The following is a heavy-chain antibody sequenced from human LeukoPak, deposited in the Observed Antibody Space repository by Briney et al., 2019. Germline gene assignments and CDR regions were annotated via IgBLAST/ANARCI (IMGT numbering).Heavy chain of an antibody. CDR1: GFTFSSYA. D-gene: IGHD2-15*01. V-gene: IGHV3-23*01. Sequence: QPGGSLRLSCAASGFTFSSYAMSWVRPAPGKGLEWVSAISGSGGSTYYADSVKGRFTISRDNSKNTLYLQMNSLRAEDTAVYYCAKDPGYCSGGSCYYFDYWGQGTLVTVSS. CDR2: ISGSGGST. CDR3: AKDPGYCSGGSCYYFDY. J-gene: IGHJ4*02.